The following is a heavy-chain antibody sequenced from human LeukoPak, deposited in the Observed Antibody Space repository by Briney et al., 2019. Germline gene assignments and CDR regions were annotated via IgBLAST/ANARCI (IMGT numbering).Heavy chain of an antibody. CDR3: ARGYGSGSYWRYYYYYYMDV. Sequence: ASVKVSCKASGYTFTSYYMHWVRQAPGQGLEWMGIINPRGGSTSYAQKFQGRVTMTRDTSTSTVYMELSSLRSEDTAVYYCARGYGSGSYWRYYYYYYMDVWGKGTTVTISS. CDR2: INPRGGST. J-gene: IGHJ6*03. V-gene: IGHV1-46*01. CDR1: GYTFTSYY. D-gene: IGHD3-10*01.